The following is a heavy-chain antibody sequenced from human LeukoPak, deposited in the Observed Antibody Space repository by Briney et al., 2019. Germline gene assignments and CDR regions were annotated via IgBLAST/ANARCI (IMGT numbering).Heavy chain of an antibody. CDR3: AKDQCTRTSCDGYPGY. J-gene: IGHJ4*02. Sequence: GESLRLSCAASEFTFSSYGMHWVRQAQAKGLEWVAFIHFDGSTKYYGDSVQGRFTISRDNSRNILYQQMNNLRPEDTAFYYCAKDQCTRTSCDGYPGYWGQGTLVTVS. CDR2: IHFDGSTK. V-gene: IGHV3-30*02. CDR1: EFTFSSYG. D-gene: IGHD2-2*01.